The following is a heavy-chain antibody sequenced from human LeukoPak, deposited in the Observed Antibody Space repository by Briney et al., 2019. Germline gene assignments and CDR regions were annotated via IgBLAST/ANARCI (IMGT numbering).Heavy chain of an antibody. V-gene: IGHV4-59*12. D-gene: IGHD3-16*02. CDR2: FFYSGSS. Sequence: DPSETLSLTCTVSGGSLTSYYWSWIRQPPGKGLEWIGSFFYSGSSYYNPSFQSRVTISGGTSKSQFSLRLTSVTAADTAVYFCARDVRLGELSAGDYWGQGALVTVSS. J-gene: IGHJ4*02. CDR1: GGSLTSYY. CDR3: ARDVRLGELSAGDY.